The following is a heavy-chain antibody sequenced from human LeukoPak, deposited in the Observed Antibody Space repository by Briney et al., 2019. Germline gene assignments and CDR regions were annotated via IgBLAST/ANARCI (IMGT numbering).Heavy chain of an antibody. D-gene: IGHD4-17*01. Sequence: AGSLRLSCVVSGFTFSHYWMNWVRQAPGKGLEYVAYINPDRSEKNCVDSVKGRFSISRDNAQNTLFLQMNSLRAEDTALYYCARHGDFCFDNWGQGTPVTVS. CDR2: INPDRSEK. CDR1: GFTFSHYW. V-gene: IGHV3-7*03. CDR3: ARHGDFCFDN. J-gene: IGHJ4*02.